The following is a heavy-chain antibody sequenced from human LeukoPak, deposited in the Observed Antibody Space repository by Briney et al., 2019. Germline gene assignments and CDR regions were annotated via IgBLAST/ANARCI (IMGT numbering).Heavy chain of an antibody. D-gene: IGHD6-13*01. V-gene: IGHV3-74*01. CDR3: ARVAYISTWYVDY. Sequence: GGSLRLSCEASGFTFSSFSMHWVRQAPGKGLVWVSRIHSDGINTNYADSVKGRFTISRDNAKNTLYLQMNSLRAEDTAVYYCARVAYISTWYVDYWGQGTLVNVPS. CDR1: GFTFSSFS. CDR2: IHSDGINT. J-gene: IGHJ4*02.